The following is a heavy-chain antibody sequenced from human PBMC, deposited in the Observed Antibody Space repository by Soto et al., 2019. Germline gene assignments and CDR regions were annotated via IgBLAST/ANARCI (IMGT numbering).Heavy chain of an antibody. V-gene: IGHV1-46*01. CDR2: INPSGGST. CDR3: ARDRLNRVVTHPKGSDNWFDP. CDR1: GYTFTSYY. J-gene: IGHJ5*02. D-gene: IGHD3-3*01. Sequence: ASVKVSCKASGYTFTSYYMHWVRQAPGQGLEWMGIINPSGGSTSYAQKFQGRVTMTRDTSTSTVYMELSSLRSEDTAVYYCARDRLNRVVTHPKGSDNWFDPWGQGTLVTV.